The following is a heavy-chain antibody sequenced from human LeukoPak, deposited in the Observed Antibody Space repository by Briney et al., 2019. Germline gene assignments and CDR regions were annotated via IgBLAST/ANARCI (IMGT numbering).Heavy chain of an antibody. CDR1: GFTFNSYA. V-gene: IGHV3-30-3*01. Sequence: PGGSLRLSCAASGFTFNSYAMHWVRQAPGKGLEWVAVISYDGSNEYYADSVKGRFTISRDNSKNTLYLQVNSLRAEDTAVYYCAKVAYDSSGLLSPRGQGTLVTVSS. CDR3: AKVAYDSSGLLSP. CDR2: ISYDGSNE. D-gene: IGHD3-22*01. J-gene: IGHJ5*02.